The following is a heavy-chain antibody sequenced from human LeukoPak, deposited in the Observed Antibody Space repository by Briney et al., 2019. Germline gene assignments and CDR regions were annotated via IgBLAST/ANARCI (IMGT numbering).Heavy chain of an antibody. J-gene: IGHJ1*01. CDR3: ARVGYYDSSGYLQH. CDR2: IIPIFGTA. CDR1: GGTFSSYA. D-gene: IGHD3-22*01. Sequence: GASVKVSCKASGGTFSSYAISWVRQAPGQGLEWMGGIIPIFGTANYAQKFQGRVTITTDESTSTAYMELSSLRSEDTAVYYCARVGYYDSSGYLQHWGQGTLVTVSS. V-gene: IGHV1-69*05.